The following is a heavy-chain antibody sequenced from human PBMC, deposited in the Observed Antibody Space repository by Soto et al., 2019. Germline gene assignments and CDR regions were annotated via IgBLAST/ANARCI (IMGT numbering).Heavy chain of an antibody. CDR2: IKSKVHGETT. J-gene: IGHJ4*02. V-gene: IGHV3-15*05. D-gene: IGHD1-26*01. CDR3: STDEWE. CDR1: GFDFSNGC. Sequence: EVQLVESGGGVVKPGGSLRLSCAASGFDFSNGCMSWVRQAPGKGLEWVGRIKSKVHGETTDYAAHVKGRFTMSRDDSRNTLYLPMNILQTEDTAVYYCSTDEWEWGQGTLVTVSP.